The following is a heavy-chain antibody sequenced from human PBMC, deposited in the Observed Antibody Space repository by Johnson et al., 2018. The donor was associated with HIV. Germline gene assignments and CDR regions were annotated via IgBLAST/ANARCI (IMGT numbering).Heavy chain of an antibody. Sequence: QVQLVESGGGFVQPGGSLTLSCVASGLSFSNFGIHWVRQAPGKGPEWVAVISFDGNLKKYADSVKGRVTISRDTAKNSLYLQMNSLRPEDTAFYHCVKGFRRYLKFGGGLLDAFDLWGQGTMVTVSS. V-gene: IGHV3-30*18. CDR1: GLSFSNFG. D-gene: IGHD3-9*01. CDR2: ISFDGNLK. J-gene: IGHJ3*01. CDR3: VKGFRRYLKFGGGLLDAFDL.